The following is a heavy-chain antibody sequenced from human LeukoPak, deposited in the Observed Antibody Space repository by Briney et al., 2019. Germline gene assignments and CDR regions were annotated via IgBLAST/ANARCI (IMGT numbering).Heavy chain of an antibody. Sequence: SETLSLTCRVSGASVGASVSDYYWTWVRQPAGKGLEWSGRISITGSTDYNPSLLGLATVSVETSKTELYLTLRSVTAADTAIFFCVRSLGPPPGWSFDPRGTGTLITASS. D-gene: IGHD3-16*01. CDR3: VRSLGPPPGWSFDP. CDR1: GASVGASVSDYY. V-gene: IGHV4-4*07. J-gene: IGHJ2*01. CDR2: ISITGST.